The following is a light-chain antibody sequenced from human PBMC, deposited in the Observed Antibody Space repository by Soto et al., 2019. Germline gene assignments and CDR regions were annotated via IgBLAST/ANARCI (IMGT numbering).Light chain of an antibody. J-gene: IGLJ1*01. V-gene: IGLV2-23*01. CDR2: ESR. CDR1: SADVAFYNL. CDR3: CSYAGPSTYV. Sequence: QSVLTQPASVSGSPGQSITISCTGTSADVAFYNLVSWYQQHPGKAPKLMIYESRKRPSGVSTRFSASKSGTAASLTISGLQPEDEADYYCCSYAGPSTYVFGTGTKLTVL.